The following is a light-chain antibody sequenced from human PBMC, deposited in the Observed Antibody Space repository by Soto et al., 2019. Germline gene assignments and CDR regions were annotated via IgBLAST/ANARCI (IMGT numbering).Light chain of an antibody. CDR1: SSDVGGYNY. V-gene: IGLV2-14*01. Sequence: QSALTQPASVSGSPGQSITISCTGTSSDVGGYNYVSWYQQHPGKAPKLMIYEVSNRPSGVSNRFSGSKSGNTASLTISGLQAEDEADYYGSAYTSSSTLVVVGGGTKLTVL. CDR3: SAYTSSSTLVV. CDR2: EVS. J-gene: IGLJ2*01.